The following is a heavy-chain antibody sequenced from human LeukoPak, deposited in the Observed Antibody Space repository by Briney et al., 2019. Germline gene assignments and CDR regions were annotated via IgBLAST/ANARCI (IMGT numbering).Heavy chain of an antibody. Sequence: SETLSLTCTISGASIISGNYFWGWVRQPPGKRLEWIGSWPHSGITDYNPSLKSRVTIVADTSKNQFSLKLASVAAADPAVYFCARQYEFWGQGTLVTVSS. V-gene: IGHV4-39*01. CDR2: WPHSGIT. CDR1: GASIISGNYF. J-gene: IGHJ4*02. CDR3: ARQYEF. D-gene: IGHD3-10*01.